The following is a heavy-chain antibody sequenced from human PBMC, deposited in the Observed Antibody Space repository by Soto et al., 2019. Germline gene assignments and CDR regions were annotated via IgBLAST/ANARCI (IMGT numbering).Heavy chain of an antibody. CDR2: IYTSGST. D-gene: IGHD3-9*01. CDR3: ASGAVYDILTGYYRETFDY. J-gene: IGHJ4*02. CDR1: GGSISSYY. V-gene: IGHV4-4*07. Sequence: SETLSLTCTVSGGSISSYYWSWIRQPAGKGLEWIGRIYTSGSTNYNPSLKSRVTMSVDTSKNQFSLKLSSVTAADTAVYYCASGAVYDILTGYYRETFDYWGQGTLVTSPQ.